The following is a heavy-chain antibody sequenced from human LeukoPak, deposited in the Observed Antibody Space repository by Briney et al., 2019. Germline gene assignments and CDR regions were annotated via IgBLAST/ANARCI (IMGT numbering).Heavy chain of an antibody. J-gene: IGHJ4*02. D-gene: IGHD3-16*02. CDR1: GFTFSSYW. CDR3: ARGGSDYVWGSYRVDY. V-gene: IGHV3-7*01. Sequence: GGSLRLSCAASGFTFSSYWMSWVRQAPGKGLEWVANIKQDGSEKYYVDSVKGRFTISRDNAKNTLYLQMNSLRAEDTAVYYCARGGSDYVWGSYRVDYWGQGTLVTVSS. CDR2: IKQDGSEK.